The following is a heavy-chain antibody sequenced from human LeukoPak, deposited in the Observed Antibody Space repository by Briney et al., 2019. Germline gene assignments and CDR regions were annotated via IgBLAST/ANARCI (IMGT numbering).Heavy chain of an antibody. V-gene: IGHV3-23*01. Sequence: PGGSLRLSCAASGFTFSTYAMSWVRQAPGKGLEWISTISGSGSTTYYGDSVKGRFTISRDSSKNTLDLQMNSLRAENTAVYYCARKGSRTIATGGFDCWGQGNLVIVSS. CDR2: ISGSGSTT. J-gene: IGHJ4*02. CDR1: GFTFSTYA. CDR3: ARKGSRTIATGGFDC. D-gene: IGHD6-13*01.